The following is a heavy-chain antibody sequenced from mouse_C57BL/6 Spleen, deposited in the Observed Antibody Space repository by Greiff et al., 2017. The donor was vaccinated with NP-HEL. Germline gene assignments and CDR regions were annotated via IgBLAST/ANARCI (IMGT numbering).Heavy chain of an antibody. CDR1: GYTFTSYW. V-gene: IGHV1-50*01. CDR2: IDPSDSYT. D-gene: IGHD3-2*02. J-gene: IGHJ2*01. CDR3: ARGYSSGYRVDY. Sequence: QVQLQQPGAELVKPGASVKLSCKASGYTFTSYWMQWVKQRPGQGLEWIGEIDPSDSYTNYNQKFKGKATLTVDTSSSTAYMQLSSLTSEDSAVYYCARGYSSGYRVDYWGQGTTLTVSS.